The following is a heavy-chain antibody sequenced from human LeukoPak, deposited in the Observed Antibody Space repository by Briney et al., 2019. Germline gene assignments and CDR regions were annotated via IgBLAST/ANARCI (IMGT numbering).Heavy chain of an antibody. D-gene: IGHD2-15*01. CDR3: ARRWWPGGWFDP. J-gene: IGHJ5*02. Sequence: SETLSLTCTVSGGSFSSSSYYWGWLRQPPGKGLEWIGYIYYSGSTNYNPSLKSRVTISVDTSKNQFSLKLSSVTAADTAVYYCARRWWPGGWFDPWGQGTLVTVSS. CDR1: GGSFSSSSYY. CDR2: IYYSGST. V-gene: IGHV4-61*01.